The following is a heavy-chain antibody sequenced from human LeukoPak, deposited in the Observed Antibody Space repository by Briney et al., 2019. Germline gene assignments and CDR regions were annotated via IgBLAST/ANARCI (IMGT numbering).Heavy chain of an antibody. V-gene: IGHV5-51*01. Sequence: GESLKISCKGSGYSFTSYWIGWVRQMPGKGLEWMGIIYPGDSDTRYSPSFQGQVTISADKSISTAYLQWSSLKASDTAMYYCARHAVNSGIVVVPAELYYMDVWGKGTTVTVSS. CDR1: GYSFTSYW. CDR3: ARHAVNSGIVVVPAELYYMDV. CDR2: IYPGDSDT. D-gene: IGHD2-2*01. J-gene: IGHJ6*03.